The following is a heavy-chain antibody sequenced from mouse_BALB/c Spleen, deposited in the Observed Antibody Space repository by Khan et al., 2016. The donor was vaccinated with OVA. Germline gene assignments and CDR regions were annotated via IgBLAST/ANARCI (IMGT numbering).Heavy chain of an antibody. CDR2: ISSCGTT. CDR3: ARDYWFVY. V-gene: IGHV5-6-5*01. Sequence: EVELVESGAGLVKPGGSLKVSCAASGFTFSNYGMSWVRQTPEKRLEWVASISSCGTTYYPDSVKGRFIISRDDARNILYLQMSSVRTEDTAMYYCARDYWFVYWGQGTLVTVSA. CDR1: GFTFSNYG. J-gene: IGHJ3*01.